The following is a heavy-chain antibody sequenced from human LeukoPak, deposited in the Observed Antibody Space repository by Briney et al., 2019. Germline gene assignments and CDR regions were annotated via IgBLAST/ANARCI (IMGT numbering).Heavy chain of an antibody. D-gene: IGHD2-15*01. V-gene: IGHV4-39*07. CDR3: ARSEVVVAAKPRAHYFDY. CDR1: GDSITSTGFF. CDR2: IYYSGST. J-gene: IGHJ4*02. Sequence: SETLSLTCTVSGDSITSTGFFWGWIRQPPGKGLEWIGSIYYSGSTYYNPSLKSRVTISVDTSKNQFSLKLSSVTAADTAVYYCARSEVVVAAKPRAHYFDYWGQGTLVTVSS.